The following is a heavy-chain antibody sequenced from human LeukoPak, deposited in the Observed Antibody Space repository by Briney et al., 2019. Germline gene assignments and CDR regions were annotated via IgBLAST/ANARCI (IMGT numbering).Heavy chain of an antibody. J-gene: IGHJ4*02. CDR3: ARAPPYYDFWTGSDY. Sequence: ASVKVSCKASGYTFTGYYMHWVRQAPGQGLEWMGWINPNSGGTNYGQKFQGRVTMTRDTSIGTAYMELSSLKSDDTAVYYCARAPPYYDFWTGSDYWGQGNLVTVSS. CDR1: GYTFTGYY. D-gene: IGHD3-3*01. V-gene: IGHV1-2*02. CDR2: INPNSGGT.